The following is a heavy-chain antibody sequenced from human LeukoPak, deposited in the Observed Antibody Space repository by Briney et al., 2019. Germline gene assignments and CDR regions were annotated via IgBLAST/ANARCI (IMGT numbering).Heavy chain of an antibody. J-gene: IGHJ4*02. CDR2: ISYDGSNK. D-gene: IGHD3-22*01. Sequence: GGSLRLSCAASGFTFSSYGMHWVRQAPGKGLEWVAVISYDGSNKYYADSVKGRFTISGDNSKNTLYLQMNSLRAEDTAVYYCAKEGFTYYYDSSGYIYPDYWGQGTLVTVSS. CDR3: AKEGFTYYYDSSGYIYPDY. CDR1: GFTFSSYG. V-gene: IGHV3-30*18.